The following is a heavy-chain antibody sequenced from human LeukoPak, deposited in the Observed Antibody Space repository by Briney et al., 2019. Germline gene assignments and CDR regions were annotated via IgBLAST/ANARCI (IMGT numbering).Heavy chain of an antibody. V-gene: IGHV3-48*02. CDR1: GFTFNNYY. J-gene: IGHJ4*02. CDR3: ARDGSPGYSSSWSDY. Sequence: QPGGSLRLSCAASGFTFNNYYMNWVRQAPGKGLEWVSYISSSSSTIYYADSVKGRFTISRDNAKNSLYLQMNSLRDEDTAVYYCARDGSPGYSSSWSDYWGQGTLVTVSS. D-gene: IGHD6-13*01. CDR2: ISSSSSTI.